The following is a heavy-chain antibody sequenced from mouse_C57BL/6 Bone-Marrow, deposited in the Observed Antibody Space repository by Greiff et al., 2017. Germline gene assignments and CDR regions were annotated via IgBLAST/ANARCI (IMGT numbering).Heavy chain of an antibody. J-gene: IGHJ4*01. V-gene: IGHV5-15*01. Sequence: EVQVVESGGGLVQPGGSLKLSCAASGFTFSDYGMAWVRQAPRKGPEWVAFISNLAYSIYYADTVTGRFTISRGNAKNTLYLEMSSLRSEDTAMYYCARRDTTVVANYYAMDYWGQGTSVTVSS. D-gene: IGHD1-1*01. CDR1: GFTFSDYG. CDR2: ISNLAYSI. CDR3: ARRDTTVVANYYAMDY.